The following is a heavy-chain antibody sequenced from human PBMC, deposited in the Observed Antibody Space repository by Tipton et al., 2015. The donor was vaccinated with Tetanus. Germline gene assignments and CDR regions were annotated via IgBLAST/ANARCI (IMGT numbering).Heavy chain of an antibody. CDR1: GFTFSTYW. D-gene: IGHD2-2*01. CDR3: ARDSPDILLVPAV. V-gene: IGHV3-74*01. J-gene: IGHJ4*02. Sequence: SLRLSCAAPGFTFSTYWMHWVRQAPGKGLMWVSRINGHGTNTAYADSVKGRFTISRDNAKNTLYLQMNNLRAEDTAVYYCARDSPDILLVPAVWGQGTLVTVSS. CDR2: INGHGTNT.